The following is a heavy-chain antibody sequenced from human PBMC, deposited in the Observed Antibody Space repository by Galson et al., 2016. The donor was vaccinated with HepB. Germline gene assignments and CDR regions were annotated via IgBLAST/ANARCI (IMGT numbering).Heavy chain of an antibody. Sequence: SLRLSCAASGFTFSSYWMTWVRQAPGKGLERVANINRDGSVTNYVASVEGRFTNSRDNAKNSLFLQMNSLRVEDTAVYYCARDRTTGDSSAWYDALDYWGQGTLVTVSS. J-gene: IGHJ4*02. D-gene: IGHD6-19*01. CDR2: INRDGSVT. CDR3: ARDRTTGDSSAWYDALDY. V-gene: IGHV3-7*01. CDR1: GFTFSSYW.